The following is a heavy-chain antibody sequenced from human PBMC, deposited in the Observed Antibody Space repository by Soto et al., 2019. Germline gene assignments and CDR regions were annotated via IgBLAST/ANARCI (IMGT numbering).Heavy chain of an antibody. Sequence: QVQLVESGGGVVQPGGSLRLSCATSGFTFSDSGMHWVRQAPGKGLEWVAVIWSDGSDKSYADSVEGRFTISRDNSKNTLYLQMNSLRAEDTAVYYCVRSNRYRRSSGWGGGFDYWGQGTLVTVSS. D-gene: IGHD6-6*01. CDR1: GFTFSDSG. V-gene: IGHV3-33*01. J-gene: IGHJ4*02. CDR2: IWSDGSDK. CDR3: VRSNRYRRSSGWGGGFDY.